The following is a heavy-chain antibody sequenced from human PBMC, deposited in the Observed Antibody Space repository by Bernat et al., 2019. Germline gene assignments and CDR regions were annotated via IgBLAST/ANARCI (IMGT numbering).Heavy chain of an antibody. D-gene: IGHD2-21*01. CDR1: GFTFSSYP. CDR2: LSGSGGST. J-gene: IGHJ4*02. Sequence: EVQLLESGGGLVQPGGSLRLSCAASGFTFSSYPMSWVRQAPGKGLEWVSALSGSGGSTYYADAVKCRFTISRDNSKNTLFLQMNSLRADDTAVYYGAKDRVRDDYWGQGALVTVSS. CDR3: AKDRVRDDY. V-gene: IGHV3-23*01.